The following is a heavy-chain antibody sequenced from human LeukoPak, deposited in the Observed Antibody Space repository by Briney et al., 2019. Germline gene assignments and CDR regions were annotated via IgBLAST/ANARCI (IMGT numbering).Heavy chain of an antibody. CDR2: IYAGESDN. CDR1: GSRFTSYW. D-gene: IGHD5-24*01. CDR3: ARQDGLGLYYFDY. Sequence: GGSLEISCKGSGSRFTSYWIGGGRQMPGKGVEGGGIIYAGESDNRYSTSFKGQVTMSGGKSISTAYLQWSSLKASDTAMYYCARQDGLGLYYFDYWGQGTLVTVSS. V-gene: IGHV5-51*01. J-gene: IGHJ4*02.